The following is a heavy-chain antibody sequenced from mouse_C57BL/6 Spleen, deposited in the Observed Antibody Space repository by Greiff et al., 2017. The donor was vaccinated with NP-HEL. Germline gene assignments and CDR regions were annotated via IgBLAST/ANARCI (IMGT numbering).Heavy chain of an antibody. D-gene: IGHD1-1*01. CDR2: ISDGGSYT. CDR3: AREELRRRDYFDY. V-gene: IGHV5-4*01. J-gene: IGHJ2*01. CDR1: GFTFSSYA. Sequence: EVKLQESGGGLVKPGGSLKLSCAASGFTFSSYAMSWVRQTPEKRLEWVATISDGGSYTYYPDNVKGRFTISRDNAKNNLYLQMSHLKSEDAAMYYCAREELRRRDYFDYWGQGTTLTVSS.